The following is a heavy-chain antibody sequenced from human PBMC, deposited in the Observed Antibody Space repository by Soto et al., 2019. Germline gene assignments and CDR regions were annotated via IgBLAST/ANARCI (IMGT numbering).Heavy chain of an antibody. CDR2: IFVSSTTI. V-gene: IGHV3-48*04. Sequence: PGGSLRLSCVASGFTFSSYSMVWVRQAPGKGLEWVSYIFVSSTTIYYADSVQGRFTVSRDNAQNSLFLLMNSLRAEDTAVYYCARDRDWAFDYWGRGTLVTGSS. D-gene: IGHD3-9*01. CDR1: GFTFSSYS. CDR3: ARDRDWAFDY. J-gene: IGHJ4*02.